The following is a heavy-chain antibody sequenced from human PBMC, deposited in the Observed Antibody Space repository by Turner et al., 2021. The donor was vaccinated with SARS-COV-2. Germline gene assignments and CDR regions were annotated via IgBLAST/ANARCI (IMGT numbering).Heavy chain of an antibody. CDR1: GGSISSSTYY. CDR2: IYYSGIT. J-gene: IGHJ6*02. CDR3: ARLMDSIDYYYGMDV. Sequence: QLQLQESGPGLVKHSETLSLTCTVSGGSISSSTYYWGWIRQPPGKGLEWIGSIYYSGITYYNPSLKSRVTISVDTSKNQFSLKLSSVTAAETAVYYCARLMDSIDYYYGMDVWGQGTTVTVSS. D-gene: IGHD2-2*03. V-gene: IGHV4-39*01.